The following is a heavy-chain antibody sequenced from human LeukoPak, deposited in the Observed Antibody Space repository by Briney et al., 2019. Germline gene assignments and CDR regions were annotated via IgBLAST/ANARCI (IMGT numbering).Heavy chain of an antibody. CDR1: GGPISSYY. V-gene: IGHV4-59*08. D-gene: IGHD2-2*01. Sequence: SETLSLTCTVSGGPISSYYWSWIRQPPGKGLEWIGYIYYSGNTNYNPSLKSRVTISVDTSKNQFSLKLGSVTAADTAVYYCARHVVSFNWFDPWGQGTLVTVSS. J-gene: IGHJ5*02. CDR2: IYYSGNT. CDR3: ARHVVSFNWFDP.